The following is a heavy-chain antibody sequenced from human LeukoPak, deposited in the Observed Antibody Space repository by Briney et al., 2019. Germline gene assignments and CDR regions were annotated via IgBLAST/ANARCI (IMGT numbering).Heavy chain of an antibody. CDR1: GFTFSDYY. CDR3: ARDPRPAQGGWFGELLGWFDP. V-gene: IGHV3-11*01. CDR2: ISSSGSTI. Sequence: GGSLRLSCAASGFTFSDYYMSWIRQAPGKGLEWVSYISSSGSTIYYADSVKGRFTISRDNAKNSLYLQMNSLRAEDTAVYYCARDPRPAQGGWFGELLGWFDPWGQGTLVTVSS. J-gene: IGHJ5*02. D-gene: IGHD3-10*01.